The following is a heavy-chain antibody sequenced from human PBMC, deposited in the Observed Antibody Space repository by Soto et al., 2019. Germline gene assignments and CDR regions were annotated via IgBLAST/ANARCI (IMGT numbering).Heavy chain of an antibody. CDR2: IIAILGIA. CDR3: ARGRGLEYCSGGSCLAGVFDP. J-gene: IGHJ5*02. Sequence: QVQLVQSGAEVKKPGSSVKVSCKASGGTFSSYTISWVRQAPGQGLEWMGRIIAILGIANYAQKFQGRLTITADKSTSTAYMELSSVRPEDTAVYYCARGRGLEYCSGGSCLAGVFDPLGQGTLVTVSS. D-gene: IGHD2-15*01. CDR1: GGTFSSYT. V-gene: IGHV1-69*02.